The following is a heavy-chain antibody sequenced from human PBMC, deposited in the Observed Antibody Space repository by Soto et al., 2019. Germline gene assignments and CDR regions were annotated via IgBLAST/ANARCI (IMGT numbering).Heavy chain of an antibody. J-gene: IGHJ6*02. V-gene: IGHV5-10-1*01. CDR2: IDTSYSYS. CDR3: ARYCSSSSCSQLYGMDV. CDR1: GYSFTSYW. D-gene: IGHD2-15*01. Sequence: GESLKISCKGSGYSFTSYWIGWVRQVPGKGLEWMGRIDTSYSYSHYSPSFQGHVTISADKSISTAYLQWSSLKASDTATYYCARYCSSSSCSQLYGMDVWGQGTTVTVS.